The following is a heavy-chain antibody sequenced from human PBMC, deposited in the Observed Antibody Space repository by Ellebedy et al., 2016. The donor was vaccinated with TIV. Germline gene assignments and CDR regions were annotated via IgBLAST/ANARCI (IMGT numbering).Heavy chain of an antibody. CDR1: GGSISSYY. CDR2: IYYSGST. CDR3: ARDDGIAAAGTFYGMDV. D-gene: IGHD6-13*01. Sequence: SETLSLXCTVSGGSISSYYWSWIRQPPGKGLEWIGYIYYSGSTNYNPSLKSRVTISVDTSKNQFSLKLSSVTAADTAVYYCARDDGIAAAGTFYGMDVWGQGTTVTVSS. V-gene: IGHV4-59*01. J-gene: IGHJ6*02.